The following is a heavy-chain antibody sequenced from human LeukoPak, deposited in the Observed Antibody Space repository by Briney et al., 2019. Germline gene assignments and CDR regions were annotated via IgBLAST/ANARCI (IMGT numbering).Heavy chain of an antibody. Sequence: PGGSLRLSCAASGFTFSSYGMHWVRQAPGKGLEWVAFIRYDGSNKYYADSVKGRFAISRDNSKNTLYLQMNSLRAEDTAVYYCARDSGSYLFDYWGQGTLVTVSS. V-gene: IGHV3-30*02. CDR2: IRYDGSNK. CDR1: GFTFSSYG. J-gene: IGHJ4*02. CDR3: ARDSGSYLFDY. D-gene: IGHD1-26*01.